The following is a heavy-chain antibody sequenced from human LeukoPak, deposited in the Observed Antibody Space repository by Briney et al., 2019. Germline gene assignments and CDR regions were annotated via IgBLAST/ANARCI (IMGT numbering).Heavy chain of an antibody. J-gene: IGHJ4*02. D-gene: IGHD3-22*01. CDR3: ASPDSCGYYYFDY. CDR2: ISYDGSNK. CDR1: GFTFSSYA. V-gene: IGHV3-30-3*01. Sequence: GGSLRLSCAASGFTFSSYAMHWVRQAPGKGLEWVAVISYDGSNKYYADSVKGRFTISRDNSKNTLYLQMNSLRAEDTAVYYCASPDSCGYYYFDYWGQGTLVTVSS.